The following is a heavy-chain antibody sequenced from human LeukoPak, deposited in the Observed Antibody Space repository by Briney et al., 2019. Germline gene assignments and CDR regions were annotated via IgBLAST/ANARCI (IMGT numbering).Heavy chain of an antibody. CDR1: GGSISGYY. CDR2: IYTSGST. CDR3: ARVGGDFRGGFDP. V-gene: IGHV4-4*07. Sequence: SETLSLNCTVSGGSISGYYWSWLRQPAGKGLEWIGRIYTSGSTNYNPSLKSRVTMSVDTSKNQFSLKLSSVTAADTAVYYCARVGGDFRGGFDPWGREPWSPSPQ. J-gene: IGHJ5*02. D-gene: IGHD4-17*01.